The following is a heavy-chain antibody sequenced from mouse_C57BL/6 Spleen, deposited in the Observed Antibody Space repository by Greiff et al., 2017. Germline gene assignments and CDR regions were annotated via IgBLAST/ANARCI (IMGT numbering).Heavy chain of an antibody. J-gene: IGHJ3*01. D-gene: IGHD1-1*01. Sequence: QVQLQQPGAELVKPGASVTLSCKASGYTFTSYWMQWVQQRPGQGLEWIGEIDPADSSTKYTQQFTGKATLTVDTSTSTAYMQLSSLTSENSAVYDCARGGYGSSYEAWFAYWGQGTLVTVSA. CDR3: ARGGYGSSYEAWFAY. CDR2: IDPADSST. V-gene: IGHV1-50*01. CDR1: GYTFTSYW.